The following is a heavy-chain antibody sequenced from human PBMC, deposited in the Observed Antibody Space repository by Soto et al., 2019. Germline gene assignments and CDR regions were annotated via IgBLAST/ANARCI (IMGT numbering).Heavy chain of an antibody. CDR1: GGTMSSYY. D-gene: IGHD2-21*01. CDR2: IYSRGTT. V-gene: IGHV4-59*12. J-gene: IGHJ6*02. Sequence: SEALSLTCSVSGGTMSSYYWSWIRQPPGKRLEWIGYIYSRGTTSYNPSLKSRATILVDTSKNQFSLSLTSVTATDTAVYYCATGIISRGLDVWGQGTTVTVSS. CDR3: ATGIISRGLDV.